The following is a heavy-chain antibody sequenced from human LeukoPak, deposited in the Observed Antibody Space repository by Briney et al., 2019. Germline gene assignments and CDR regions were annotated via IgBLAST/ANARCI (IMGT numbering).Heavy chain of an antibody. CDR1: GFTFSTYW. V-gene: IGHV3-7*01. J-gene: IGHJ4*02. CDR3: ARGLHRGGSSSWPN. Sequence: GGSLRLSCAGSGFTFSTYWMSWVRQAPGKGLDWVANIKQDGTDKYYVDSVKGRFTISRDNAKNLLYLQMNSLRAEDTAVYYCARGLHRGGSSSWPNWGQGTLVTVSS. CDR2: IKQDGTDK. D-gene: IGHD6-13*01.